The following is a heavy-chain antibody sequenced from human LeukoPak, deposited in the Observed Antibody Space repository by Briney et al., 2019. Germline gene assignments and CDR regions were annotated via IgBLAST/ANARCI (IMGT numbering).Heavy chain of an antibody. V-gene: IGHV4-59*01. CDR1: GGSISTNY. CDR2: IFYSGST. D-gene: IGHD5-12*01. J-gene: IGHJ6*02. Sequence: SETLSLTCIVSGGSISTNYWSWIRQPPGKGLEWIGYIFYSGSTNYNPSLKSRVTISVDTSKNQFSLKLSSVTAADTAVYYCAREDIVATYGMDVWGQGTTVTVSS. CDR3: AREDIVATYGMDV.